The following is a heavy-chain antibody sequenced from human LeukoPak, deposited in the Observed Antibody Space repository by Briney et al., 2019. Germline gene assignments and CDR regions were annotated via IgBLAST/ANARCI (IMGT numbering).Heavy chain of an antibody. J-gene: IGHJ4*02. CDR1: GYTFTSYG. CDR3: ARDTARYYGSGSYYNGDY. CDR2: ISAYNGNT. D-gene: IGHD3-10*01. Sequence: ASVKVSCKASGYTFTSYGISWVRQAPGQGLEWMGWISAYNGNTNYAQKLQGRVTMTTDTSTSTAYMELRSLRSDDTAVYYCARDTARYYGSGSYYNGDYWGRGTLVTVSS. V-gene: IGHV1-18*04.